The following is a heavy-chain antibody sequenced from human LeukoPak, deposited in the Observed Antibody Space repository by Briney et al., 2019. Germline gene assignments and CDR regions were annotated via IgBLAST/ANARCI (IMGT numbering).Heavy chain of an antibody. CDR1: GFTFSNAW. CDR2: ISGSGGST. J-gene: IGHJ4*02. Sequence: PGGSLRLPCAASGFTFSNAWMSWVRQAPGKGLEWVSAISGSGGSTYYADSVKGRFTISRDNAKNSIYLQMNGLTAEDTAVYYCARTYGSGSLDYGGQGTLVTVSS. CDR3: ARTYGSGSLDY. D-gene: IGHD2-15*01. V-gene: IGHV3-23*01.